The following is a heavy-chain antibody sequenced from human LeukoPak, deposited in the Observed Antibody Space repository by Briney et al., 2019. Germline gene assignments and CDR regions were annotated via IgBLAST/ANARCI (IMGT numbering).Heavy chain of an antibody. CDR2: IYHSGTT. V-gene: IGHV4-34*01. CDR1: VGSFSGYY. J-gene: IGHJ6*02. D-gene: IGHD3-10*01. CDR3: ARSGSGSYFRDYYHYGMDV. Sequence: SETLSLTCAVYVGSFSGYYWTWIRQPPGKGLEWIGEIYHSGTTNYNPSLKSRVTISVDTSKNQFSPKLSSVTAADTAVYYCARSGSGSYFRDYYHYGMDVWGQGTTVTVSS.